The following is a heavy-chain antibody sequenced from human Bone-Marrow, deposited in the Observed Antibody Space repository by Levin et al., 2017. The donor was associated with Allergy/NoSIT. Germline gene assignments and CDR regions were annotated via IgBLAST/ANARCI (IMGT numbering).Heavy chain of an antibody. J-gene: IGHJ4*02. V-gene: IGHV3-30*18. CDR3: AKDSSKMTTVTPIDY. Sequence: SCAASGFTFSSYGMHWVRQAPGKGLEWVAVISYDGSNKYYADSVKGRFTISRDNSKNTLYLQMNSLRAEDTAVYYCAKDSSKMTTVTPIDYWGQGTLVTVSS. D-gene: IGHD4-17*01. CDR1: GFTFSSYG. CDR2: ISYDGSNK.